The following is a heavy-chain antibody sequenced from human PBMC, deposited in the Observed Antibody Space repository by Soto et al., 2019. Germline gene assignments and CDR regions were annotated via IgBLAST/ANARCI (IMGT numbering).Heavy chain of an antibody. CDR1: GFTFSSFG. D-gene: IGHD3-22*01. V-gene: IGHV3-23*01. CDR3: AKTRETSTYYYDSSGFSTFDY. J-gene: IGHJ4*02. CDR2: ISGTGGNR. Sequence: EVQLLESGGGLVQPGGSLRLSCAASGFTFSSFGMSWVRQAPGKGLEWVSAISGTGGNRYYADSVKGRFTISRDNSKNTLSLQMNSLRAEDTAVYYCAKTRETSTYYYDSSGFSTFDYWGQGALVTVSS.